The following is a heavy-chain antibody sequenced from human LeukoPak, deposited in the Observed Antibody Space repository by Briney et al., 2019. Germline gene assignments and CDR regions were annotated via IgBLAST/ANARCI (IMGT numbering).Heavy chain of an antibody. Sequence: SETLSLTCAVYGGSFSGYYWSWIRQPPGKGLEWIGEINHSGSTNYNPSLKSRVTISVDTSKNQFSLKLSSVTAAGTAVYYCASLLSCSSTSCYGYNWFDPWGQGTLVTVSS. CDR1: GGSFSGYY. V-gene: IGHV4-34*01. CDR3: ASLLSCSSTSCYGYNWFDP. D-gene: IGHD2-2*01. J-gene: IGHJ5*02. CDR2: INHSGST.